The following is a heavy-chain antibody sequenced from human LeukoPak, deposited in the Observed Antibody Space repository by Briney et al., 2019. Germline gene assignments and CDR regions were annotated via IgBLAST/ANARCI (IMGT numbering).Heavy chain of an antibody. CDR1: GGTFSSYA. V-gene: IGHV1-69*04. D-gene: IGHD3-22*01. J-gene: IGHJ6*02. CDR3: ARVLTYYYDSSGPGLYYYYGMDV. CDR2: IIPILGIA. Sequence: SVKVSCKASGGTFSSYAISWVRQARGQGLEWMGRIIPILGIANYAQKFQGRVTITADKSTSTAYMELSSLRSEDTAAYYCARVLTYYYDSSGPGLYYYYGMDVWGQGTTVTVSS.